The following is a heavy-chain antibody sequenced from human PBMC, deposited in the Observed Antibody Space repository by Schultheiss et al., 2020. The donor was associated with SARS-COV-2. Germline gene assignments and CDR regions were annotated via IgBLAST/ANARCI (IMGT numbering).Heavy chain of an antibody. D-gene: IGHD6-19*01. CDR2: IYYSGST. CDR1: GGSFSGYY. CDR3: ARGLLYSSGWFGDY. J-gene: IGHJ4*02. Sequence: SETLSLTCAVYGGSFSGYYWSWIRQPPGKGLEWIGYIYYSGSTNYNPSLKSRVTISVDTSKNQFSLKLSSVTAADTAVYYCARGLLYSSGWFGDYWGQGTLVTVSS. V-gene: IGHV4-34*01.